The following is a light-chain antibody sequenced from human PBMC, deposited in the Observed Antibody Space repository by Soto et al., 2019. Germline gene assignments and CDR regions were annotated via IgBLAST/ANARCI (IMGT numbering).Light chain of an antibody. J-gene: IGKJ1*01. Sequence: EIVMTQSPATLSVSPGDRATLSCRASQSVGSNLAWYQQKPGQAPRLVIYDASTRATGFPARFTGSGSGTEFTLTISSLQSEDFAVYYCQQYNNWPLRWTLGPGTKVDIK. V-gene: IGKV3-15*01. CDR2: DAS. CDR1: QSVGSN. CDR3: QQYNNWPLRWT.